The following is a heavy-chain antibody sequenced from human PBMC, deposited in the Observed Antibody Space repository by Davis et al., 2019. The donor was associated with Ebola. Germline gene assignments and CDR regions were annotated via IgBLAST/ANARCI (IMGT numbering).Heavy chain of an antibody. V-gene: IGHV3-30*18. CDR2: ISYDGSNK. CDR1: GFTFSSYG. D-gene: IGHD6-19*01. CDR3: AKDRQWLVGYGMDV. Sequence: GESLKISCAASGFTFSSYGMHWVRQAPGKGLEWVAVISYDGSNKYYADSVKGRFTISRDNSKNTLYLQMNSLRAEDTALYYCAKDRQWLVGYGMDVWGQGTTVTVSS. J-gene: IGHJ6*02.